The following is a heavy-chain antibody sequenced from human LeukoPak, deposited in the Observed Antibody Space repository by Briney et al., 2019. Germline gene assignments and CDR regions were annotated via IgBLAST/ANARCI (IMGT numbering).Heavy chain of an antibody. V-gene: IGHV3-30*18. D-gene: IGHD5-12*01. Sequence: PGGSLRLSCAASGFTFSSYGMHWVRQAPGKGLEWVAVISYDGSNKYYADSVKGRFTISRDNSKNTLYLQMNSLRAEDTAVYYCAKDLYSGYDGIDYWGQGTLVTVS. CDR1: GFTFSSYG. CDR3: AKDLYSGYDGIDY. CDR2: ISYDGSNK. J-gene: IGHJ4*02.